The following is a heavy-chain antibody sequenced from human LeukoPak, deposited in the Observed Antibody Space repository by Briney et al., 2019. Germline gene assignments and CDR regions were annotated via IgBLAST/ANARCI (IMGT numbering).Heavy chain of an antibody. D-gene: IGHD5-18*01. CDR2: MNPNSGNT. Sequence: ASVKVSCKASGYTFTSYDINWVRQATGQGLEWMGWMNPNSGNTGYAQKFQGRVTMTRNTSISTAYMELSSLRSEDTAVYYCARDLNTALIFDYWGQGTLVTVSS. CDR3: ARDLNTALIFDY. V-gene: IGHV1-8*01. J-gene: IGHJ4*02. CDR1: GYTFTSYD.